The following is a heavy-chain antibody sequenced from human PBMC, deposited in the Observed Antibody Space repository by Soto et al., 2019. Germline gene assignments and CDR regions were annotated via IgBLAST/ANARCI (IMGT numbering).Heavy chain of an antibody. J-gene: IGHJ4*02. CDR3: ARDGGYYQEVRFDY. D-gene: IGHD3-22*01. V-gene: IGHV4-39*02. CDR2: IYYSGST. CDR1: GGSISSSSYY. Sequence: SETLSLTCTVSGGSISSSSYYWGWIRQPPGKGLEWIGSIYYSGSTYYNPSLKSRVTISVDTSKNQFSLKLSSVTAADTAVYYCARDGGYYQEVRFDYWGQGTLVTVSS.